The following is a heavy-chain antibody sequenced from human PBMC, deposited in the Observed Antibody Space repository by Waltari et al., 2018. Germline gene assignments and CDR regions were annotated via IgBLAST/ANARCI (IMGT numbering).Heavy chain of an antibody. J-gene: IGHJ5*02. D-gene: IGHD3-9*01. CDR2: IYTSGST. Sequence: QVQLQESGPGLVKPSQTLSLTCTVSGGSINSGSYYWSWIRQPAGKGLEWIGYIYTSGSTNYNPSLKSRVTISVDTSKNQFSLKLSSVTAADTAVYYCARGFDWSNWFDPWGQGTLVTVSS. CDR3: ARGFDWSNWFDP. CDR1: GGSINSGSYY. V-gene: IGHV4-61*09.